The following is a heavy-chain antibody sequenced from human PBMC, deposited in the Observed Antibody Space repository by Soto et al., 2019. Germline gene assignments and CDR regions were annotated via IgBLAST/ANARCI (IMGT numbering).Heavy chain of an antibody. J-gene: IGHJ4*02. D-gene: IGHD3-10*01. Sequence: ASVKVSCKASGDTFTTYDINWVRQATGHGLEWMGWINPNSGNIGYAQRFQGRVTMTRDTAIRTAYMEVSSLRSDDTAVYYCARGRASGSYYLLDYWGQVTLVTVSS. CDR3: ARGRASGSYYLLDY. CDR2: INPNSGNI. V-gene: IGHV1-8*01. CDR1: GDTFTTYD.